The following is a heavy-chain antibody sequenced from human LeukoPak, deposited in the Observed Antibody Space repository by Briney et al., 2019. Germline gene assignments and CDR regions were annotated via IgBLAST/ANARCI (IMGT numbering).Heavy chain of an antibody. CDR1: GDSVSSNSAA. V-gene: IGHV6-1*01. D-gene: IGHD2-2*01. Sequence: SQTLSLTCAISGDSVSSNSAAWNWTRQSPSRGLEWLGRTYYRSKWYNDYAVSVKSRITINPDTSKNQFSLQLNSVTPEDTAVYYCARETLGYCSSTSCYAFHWFDPWGQGTLVTVYS. CDR2: TYYRSKWYN. J-gene: IGHJ5*02. CDR3: ARETLGYCSSTSCYAFHWFDP.